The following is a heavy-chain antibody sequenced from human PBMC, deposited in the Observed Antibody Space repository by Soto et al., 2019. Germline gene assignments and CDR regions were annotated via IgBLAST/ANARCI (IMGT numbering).Heavy chain of an antibody. CDR2: INHSGST. Sequence: SETLSLTCAVYGGSFSGYYWSWIRQPPGKGLEWIGEINHSGSTNYNPSLKSRVTISVDTSKNQFSLKLSSVTAADTEVHYCGRSPPAGESYYDSSGYYYGIEYWGQGTLVTDSS. D-gene: IGHD3-22*01. CDR1: GGSFSGYY. CDR3: GRSPPAGESYYDSSGYYYGIEY. V-gene: IGHV4-34*01. J-gene: IGHJ4*02.